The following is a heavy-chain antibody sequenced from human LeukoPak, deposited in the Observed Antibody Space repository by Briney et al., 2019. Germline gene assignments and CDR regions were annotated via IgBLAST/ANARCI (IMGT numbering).Heavy chain of an antibody. J-gene: IGHJ4*02. CDR3: AGRPIHCSGGSCYSETLDY. CDR2: IYTSGST. Sequence: SQTLSLTCTVSGGSISSGSYYWSWIRQPAGKGLEWIGRIYTSGSTNYNPSLKSRVTISVDTSKNQFSLKRSSVTAADTAVYYCAGRPIHCSGGSCYSETLDYWGQGTLVTVSS. V-gene: IGHV4-61*02. D-gene: IGHD2-15*01. CDR1: GGSISSGSYY.